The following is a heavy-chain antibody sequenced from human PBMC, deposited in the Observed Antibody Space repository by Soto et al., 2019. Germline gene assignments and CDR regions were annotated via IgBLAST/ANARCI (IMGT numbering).Heavy chain of an antibody. D-gene: IGHD3-10*01. CDR2: IIPIFGTA. J-gene: IGHJ6*02. CDR1: GGTFSSYA. CDR3: ARDHGSGSYYNDGDYYYYYGMDV. V-gene: IGHV1-69*01. Sequence: QVQLVQSGAEVKKPGSSVKVSCTASGGTFSSYAISWVRQAPGQGLEWMGGIIPIFGTANYAQKFQGRVTITADEFTSTAYMELSSLRSEDTAVYYCARDHGSGSYYNDGDYYYYYGMDVWGQGTTVTVSS.